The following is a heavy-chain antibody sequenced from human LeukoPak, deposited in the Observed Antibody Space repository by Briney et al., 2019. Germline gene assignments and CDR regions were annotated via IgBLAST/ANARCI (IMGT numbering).Heavy chain of an antibody. J-gene: IGHJ4*02. CDR1: GFTFSTYS. D-gene: IGHD2-15*01. CDR2: ISSSSSII. CDR3: ARDPRGYCSGGSCHKPYYFDY. Sequence: GGSLRLSCAASGFTFSTYSMNWVRQAPGKGLEWVSYISSSSSIIYYADSVKGRFTISSDNAKNSLYLQMNSLRAEDTAVYYCARDPRGYCSGGSCHKPYYFDYWGQGTLVTVSS. V-gene: IGHV3-48*01.